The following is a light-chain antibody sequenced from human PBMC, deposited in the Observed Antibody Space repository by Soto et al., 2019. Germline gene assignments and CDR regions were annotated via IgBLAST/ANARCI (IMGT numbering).Light chain of an antibody. CDR1: QSISTY. CDR3: QQSSNFPLT. J-gene: IGKJ4*01. CDR2: AAS. V-gene: IGKV1-39*01. Sequence: DIQMTQSPSSLSASVGDRVTITCRASQSISTYLNWYQQKPGKAPKLLIYAASTLQSGVPSRFSGSGSGTDLTLTISSVQPEDFATFFCQQSSNFPLTFGGGTMVEMK.